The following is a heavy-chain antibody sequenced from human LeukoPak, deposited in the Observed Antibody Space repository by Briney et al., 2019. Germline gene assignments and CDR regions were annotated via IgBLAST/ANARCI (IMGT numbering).Heavy chain of an antibody. CDR2: IGTAGDT. Sequence: PGGSLRLSCAASGFTFSDYDMHWVRQATGKGLEWVSAIGTAGDTYYTGSVKGRFTIPRENAKNSLYLQMNSLRAGDTAVYYCARVAKERVGGVYYFDYWGQGTLATVSS. V-gene: IGHV3-13*01. D-gene: IGHD1-1*01. CDR3: ARVAKERVGGVYYFDY. CDR1: GFTFSDYD. J-gene: IGHJ4*02.